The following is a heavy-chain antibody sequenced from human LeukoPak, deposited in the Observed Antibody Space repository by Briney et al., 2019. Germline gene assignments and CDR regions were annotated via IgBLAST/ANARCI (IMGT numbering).Heavy chain of an antibody. CDR3: ARGYLATMVRGVMFRRFDY. Sequence: GASVKVSCKASGYTFTGYYMHWVRQAPGQGLEWMGWINPNSGGTNYAQKFQGRVTMTRDTSISTAYMELSRLRSDDTAVYYCARGYLATMVRGVMFRRFDYWGQGTLVTVSS. J-gene: IGHJ4*02. CDR1: GYTFTGYY. CDR2: INPNSGGT. D-gene: IGHD3-10*01. V-gene: IGHV1-2*02.